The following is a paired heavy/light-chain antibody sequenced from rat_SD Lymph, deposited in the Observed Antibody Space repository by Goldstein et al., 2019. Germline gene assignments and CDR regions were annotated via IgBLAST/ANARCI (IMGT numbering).Heavy chain of an antibody. Sequence: QVQLQQSGAELAKPGTSVKLSCKASGYTFTSYYIYWVKQRPGQGLEWIGYIYPGNGGTYYSEKFKGKATFTADTSSSTAYMLLGSLTPEDSAYYFCASYTYYGPFDYWGQGVMVTVSS. J-gene: IGHJ2*01. CDR3: ASYTYYGPFDY. CDR2: IYPGNGGT. CDR1: GYTFTSYY. V-gene: IGHV1-35*01. D-gene: IGHD1-9*01.
Light chain of an antibody. Sequence: DIQMTQSLASLSASLEEIVTITCQASQDIGNWLAWYQQKPGKSPQLLIHSATSLADGIPSRFSGSRSGTQYSLKISRLQVEDTGIYYCLQRYSNPWTFGGGTKLELK. V-gene: IGKV12S20*01. CDR1: QDIGNW. CDR3: LQRYSNPWT. J-gene: IGKJ1*01. CDR2: SAT.